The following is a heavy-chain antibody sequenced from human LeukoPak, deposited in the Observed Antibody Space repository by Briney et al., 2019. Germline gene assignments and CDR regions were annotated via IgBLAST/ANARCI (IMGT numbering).Heavy chain of an antibody. CDR2: IYYSGST. Sequence: SETLSLTCTVSGGSISSYYWSWIRQPPGKGLEWIGNIYYSGSTNYNPSLKSRVTISVDTSKNQFSLKLSSVTAADTAVYYCAARDGYSGTLDYWGQGTLVTVSS. CDR3: AARDGYSGTLDY. D-gene: IGHD5-24*01. J-gene: IGHJ4*02. CDR1: GGSISSYY. V-gene: IGHV4-59*01.